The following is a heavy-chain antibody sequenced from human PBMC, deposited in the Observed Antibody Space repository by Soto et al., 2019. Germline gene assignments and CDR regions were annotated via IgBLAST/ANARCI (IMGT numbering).Heavy chain of an antibody. Sequence: ASVKVSCKASGYTFTSYGISWVRQAPGQGLEWMGWISAYNGNTNYAQKLQGRVTMTTDTSTSTAYMELRSLRSDDTAVYYCARASRGIVVVPAVMAAPRGKETRVTVS. CDR1: GYTFTSYG. CDR2: ISAYNGNT. D-gene: IGHD2-2*01. CDR3: ARASRGIVVVPAVMAAP. V-gene: IGHV1-18*01. J-gene: IGHJ5*02.